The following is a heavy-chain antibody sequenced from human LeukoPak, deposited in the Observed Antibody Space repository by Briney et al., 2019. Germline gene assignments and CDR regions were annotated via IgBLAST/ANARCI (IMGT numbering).Heavy chain of an antibody. CDR3: AKDPPFGDYYYHVDV. J-gene: IGHJ6*04. D-gene: IGHD3-10*01. CDR2: LYRGGST. Sequence: GGSLILSCAASGFTVSSNYMSWVRQAPGMGLEWVSSLYRGGSTYYADSVRGRFTISRDNSKSTLYLRMNSLRGEDTAVYYCAKDPPFGDYYYHVDVWGKGTTVTVSS. CDR1: GFTVSSNY. V-gene: IGHV3-53*01.